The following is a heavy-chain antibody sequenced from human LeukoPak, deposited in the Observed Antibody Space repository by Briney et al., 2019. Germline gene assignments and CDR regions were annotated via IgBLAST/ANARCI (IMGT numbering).Heavy chain of an antibody. D-gene: IGHD5-24*01. CDR2: IRSKANSYAT. J-gene: IGHJ2*01. V-gene: IGHV3-73*01. CDR3: TRPRRDGYNWVGYFDL. CDR1: GFTFSGSA. Sequence: GGSLRLSCAASGFTFSGSAIHWVRQSSGKGLEWVGRIRSKANSYATAYAASVKGRFTISRDDSKNTAYLQMNSLKTEDTAVYYCTRPRRDGYNWVGYFDLWGRGTLVTVSS.